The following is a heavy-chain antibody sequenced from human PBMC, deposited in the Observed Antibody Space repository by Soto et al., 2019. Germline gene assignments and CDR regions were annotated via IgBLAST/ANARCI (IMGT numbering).Heavy chain of an antibody. D-gene: IGHD1-26*01. CDR2: IYYSGST. CDR1: GVSISGSRYY. Sequence: SETLSLTCTVSGVSISGSRYYWGWIRQPPGRGLEWIGNIYYSGSTYYIPALKSRVTLSVDTSKNQFSLNLNSETAADTAVYYCARGGIPPSGYGIAYAMDVWGQGTTVTVSS. J-gene: IGHJ6*02. V-gene: IGHV4-39*01. CDR3: ARGGIPPSGYGIAYAMDV.